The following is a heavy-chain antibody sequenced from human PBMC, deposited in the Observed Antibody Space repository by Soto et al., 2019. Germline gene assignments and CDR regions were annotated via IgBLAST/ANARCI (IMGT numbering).Heavy chain of an antibody. Sequence: GASVKVSCKASGYTFTSYYMHWVRQAPGQGLEWMGIINTSGGSTSYAQKFQGRVTMTRDTSTSTVYMELSSLRSEDTAVYYCARASVATVPDDYYYYYMDVWGKGTTVTVSS. D-gene: IGHD5-12*01. J-gene: IGHJ6*03. CDR1: GYTFTSYY. V-gene: IGHV1-46*03. CDR2: INTSGGST. CDR3: ARASVATVPDDYYYYYMDV.